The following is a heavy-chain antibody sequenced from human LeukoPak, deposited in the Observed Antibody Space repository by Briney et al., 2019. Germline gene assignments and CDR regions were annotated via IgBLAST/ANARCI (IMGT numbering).Heavy chain of an antibody. CDR3: ARLESDAMIVVVAGFDY. J-gene: IGHJ4*02. V-gene: IGHV5-51*01. CDR1: GYTFATQW. D-gene: IGHD3-22*01. CDR2: IYPDDSDT. Sequence: GESLKISCKASGYTFATQWIGWVRQMPGRGLEWMGIIYPDDSDTTYSPSFQGQVTISADKSISTAYLQWSSLKASDTAMYYCARLESDAMIVVVAGFDYWGQGTLVTVSS.